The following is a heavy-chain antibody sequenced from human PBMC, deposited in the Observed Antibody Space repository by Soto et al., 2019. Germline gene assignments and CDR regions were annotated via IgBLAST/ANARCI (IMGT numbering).Heavy chain of an antibody. CDR1: GYSFTTYW. V-gene: IGHV5-51*01. Sequence: RGESLKISCKTSGYSFTTYWIGWVPQMPGKGLEWMGIIYPCDSDTRYSPSFQGQVTISADKSISTAYLPGSSLKASDTAMYYWPGHLDGSGGNCYLINWGQGTLVTVPS. CDR3: PGHLDGSGGNCYLIN. J-gene: IGHJ4*02. CDR2: IYPCDSDT. D-gene: IGHD2-15*01.